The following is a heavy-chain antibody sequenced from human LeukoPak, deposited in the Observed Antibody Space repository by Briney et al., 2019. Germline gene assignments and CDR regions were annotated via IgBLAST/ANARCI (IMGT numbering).Heavy chain of an antibody. Sequence: ASVKVSCKASGYTFTSYDINWVRQATGQGLEWMGWMNPNSGNTGYAQKFQGRVTITADESTSTAYMELSSLRSEDTAVYYCARDNTDFWSGYYMRIWGQGTMVTVSS. J-gene: IGHJ3*02. CDR1: GYTFTSYD. CDR3: ARDNTDFWSGYYMRI. D-gene: IGHD3-3*01. V-gene: IGHV1-8*01. CDR2: MNPNSGNT.